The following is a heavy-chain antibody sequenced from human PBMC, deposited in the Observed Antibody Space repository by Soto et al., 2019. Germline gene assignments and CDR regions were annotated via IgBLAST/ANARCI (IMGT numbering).Heavy chain of an antibody. D-gene: IGHD3-10*01. Sequence: QVQLQESGPGVVKPSQTLSLTCTVSGGSISSGGYYWSWIRQHPGKGLEWIGYNYYSGSTYYNPSLKRRVTKSVDPSKNQFSRKLSSVAAADTTVYWGVRGVITDPSLYYRDGCGKGTTVTVSS. CDR3: VRGVITDPSLYYRDG. CDR2: NYYSGST. V-gene: IGHV4-31*03. CDR1: GGSISSGGYY. J-gene: IGHJ6*03.